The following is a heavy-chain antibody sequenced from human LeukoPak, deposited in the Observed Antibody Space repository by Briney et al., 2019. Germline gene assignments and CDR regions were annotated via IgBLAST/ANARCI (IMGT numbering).Heavy chain of an antibody. CDR2: IYYSGST. CDR3: ARLPYCSTTSCYYWFDP. V-gene: IGHV4-59*08. J-gene: IGHJ5*02. D-gene: IGHD2-2*01. CDR1: GDSIRSYY. Sequence: SETLSLTCTVSGDSIRSYYWSWIRQPPGKGLEWIGYIYYSGSTKYNPSLKSRVTISMDTSKNQFSLKLSSVTAADTAVYYCARLPYCSTTSCYYWFDPWGQGTLVTVSS.